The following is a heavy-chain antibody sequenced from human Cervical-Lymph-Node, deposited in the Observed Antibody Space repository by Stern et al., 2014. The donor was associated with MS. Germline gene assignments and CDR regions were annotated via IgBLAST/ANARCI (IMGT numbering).Heavy chain of an antibody. CDR1: GFIFSSYA. CDR2: LSNEGSKQ. Sequence: DQLVESGGGVVQPGRSLRLSCAASGFIFSSYAMHWVRQAPGKGLDWVAFLSNEGSKQFYADSVKGRFTIPRDNSNNTLYLQMNSLRPEDTAVYYCARDTCRGGGCYFRYWGQGILITVSS. CDR3: ARDTCRGGGCYFRY. J-gene: IGHJ4*02. D-gene: IGHD2-15*01. V-gene: IGHV3-30-3*01.